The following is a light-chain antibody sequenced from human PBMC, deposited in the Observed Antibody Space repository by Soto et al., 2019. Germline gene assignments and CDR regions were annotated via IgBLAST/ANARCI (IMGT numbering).Light chain of an antibody. CDR2: GVY. CDR3: QQYAGPPTT. V-gene: IGKV3-20*01. J-gene: IGKJ5*01. CDR1: QTGSNSY. Sequence: IVLTQSPGTLSLSPGERATLSCRASQTGSNSYLAWYHLKSGQAPRLLIYGVYTRASGIPDRFSGGGSGTDFTLTISRLEPEDFAVYFCQQYAGPPTTFGQGTRLEIK.